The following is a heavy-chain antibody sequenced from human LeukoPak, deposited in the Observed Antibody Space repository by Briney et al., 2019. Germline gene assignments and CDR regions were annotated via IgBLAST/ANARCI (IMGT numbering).Heavy chain of an antibody. CDR3: AKDRLHCSGGSCYSGYFDY. CDR1: GFTFSSYG. J-gene: IGHJ4*02. D-gene: IGHD2-15*01. V-gene: IGHV3-33*06. Sequence: GGSLRLSCAASGFTFSSYGMHWVRQAPGKGLEWVAVIWCDGSNKYYADSVKGRFTISRDNSKNTLYLQMNSMRAEDTAVYYCAKDRLHCSGGSCYSGYFDYWGQGTLVTVSS. CDR2: IWCDGSNK.